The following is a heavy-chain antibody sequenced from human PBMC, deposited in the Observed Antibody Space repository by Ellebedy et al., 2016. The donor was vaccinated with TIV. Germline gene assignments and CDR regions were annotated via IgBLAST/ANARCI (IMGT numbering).Heavy chain of an antibody. J-gene: IGHJ4*02. CDR1: GFRISDYS. V-gene: IGHV3-69-1*01. CDR2: INPEGPI. Sequence: GESLKISXAAYGFRISDYSMNWVRQAPGKGPEWIAHINPEGPIAYADSVRGRFTISGDNGRNLVFLQMNSLRAEDTAVYYCARRSSGYCSGASCTTDFDYWGQGTLVTVSS. D-gene: IGHD2-2*03. CDR3: ARRSSGYCSGASCTTDFDY.